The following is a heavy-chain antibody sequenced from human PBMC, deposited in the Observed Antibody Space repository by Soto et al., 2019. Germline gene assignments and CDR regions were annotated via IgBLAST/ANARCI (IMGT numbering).Heavy chain of an antibody. D-gene: IGHD6-19*01. Sequence: ASVKVSCKASGYTFTSYGISWVRQAPGQGLEWMGWISAYNDNTNYAQKFQGRVTMTTDTSTSTAYMELRSLRSDDTAVYYCVRDHTEWLVHCDYWGQGTLVTVSS. CDR1: GYTFTSYG. V-gene: IGHV1-18*01. CDR3: VRDHTEWLVHCDY. CDR2: ISAYNDNT. J-gene: IGHJ4*02.